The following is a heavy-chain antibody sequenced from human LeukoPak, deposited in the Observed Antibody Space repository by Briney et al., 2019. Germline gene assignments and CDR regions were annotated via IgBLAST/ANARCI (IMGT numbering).Heavy chain of an antibody. D-gene: IGHD1-26*01. V-gene: IGHV3-23*01. CDR3: ARDSYSGSYDY. J-gene: IGHJ4*02. CDR2: ISGSGSST. CDR1: GFTFSSCA. Sequence: GGSLRLSCAASGFTFSSCAMSWVRQAPGKGLEWVSGISGSGSSTFYADSVKGRFTISRDISKNTLYLQMNSLRAEDTAVYYCARDSYSGSYDYWGQGTLVTVSS.